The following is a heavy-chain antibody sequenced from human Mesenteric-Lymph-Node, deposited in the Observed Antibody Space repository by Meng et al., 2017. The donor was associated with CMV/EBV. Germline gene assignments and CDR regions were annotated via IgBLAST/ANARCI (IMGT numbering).Heavy chain of an antibody. D-gene: IGHD4/OR15-4a*01. CDR1: GFSLSTSGVG. Sequence: LTFPFSGFSLSTSGVGVGWIRQPPGEALEWLALIYWDDDKRYSPSLKSRLTITKDTSKNQVVLTMTNMDPVDTATYYCAHMANSLDYWGQGTLVTVSS. J-gene: IGHJ4*02. CDR3: AHMANSLDY. V-gene: IGHV2-5*02. CDR2: IYWDDDK.